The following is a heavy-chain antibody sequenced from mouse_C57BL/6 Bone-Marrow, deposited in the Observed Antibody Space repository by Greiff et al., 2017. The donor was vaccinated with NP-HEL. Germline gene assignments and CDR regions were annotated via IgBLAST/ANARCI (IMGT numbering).Heavy chain of an antibody. CDR2: IDPSDSYT. CDR3: ARGGLIYDGYFYAMDY. CDR1: GYTFTSYW. J-gene: IGHJ4*01. V-gene: IGHV1-59*01. D-gene: IGHD2-3*01. Sequence: VQLQQPGAELVRPGTSVKLSCKASGYTFTSYWMHWVKQRPGQGLEWIGVIDPSDSYTNYNQKFKGKATLTVDTSSSTAYMQLSSLTSEDSAVYYCARGGLIYDGYFYAMDYWGQGTSVTVSS.